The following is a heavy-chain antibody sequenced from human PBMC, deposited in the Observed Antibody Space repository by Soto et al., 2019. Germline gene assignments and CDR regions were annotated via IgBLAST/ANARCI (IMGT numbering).Heavy chain of an antibody. V-gene: IGHV1-18*04. Sequence: ASVKVSCKASGYTFTSYGISWVRQAPGQGLEWMGWISAYNGNTNYAQKLQGRVTMTTDTSTSTAYMELRSLRSDDTAVYYCARDFGDSDYYGSGSYLWFDPWGQGTLVTVSS. CDR1: GYTFTSYG. D-gene: IGHD3-10*01. J-gene: IGHJ5*02. CDR3: ARDFGDSDYYGSGSYLWFDP. CDR2: ISAYNGNT.